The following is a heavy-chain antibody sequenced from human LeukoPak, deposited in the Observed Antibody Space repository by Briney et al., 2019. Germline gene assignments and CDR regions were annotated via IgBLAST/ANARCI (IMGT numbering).Heavy chain of an antibody. V-gene: IGHV4-59*01. Sequence: ASETLSLTCTVSGDSISPYYWSWIRQPPGKGLEWIGYIYYSGSTNYNPSLKSRVTISLDTSKNQFSLEVNSVTAADTAVYYCARGGIGELLENNFDYWGQGTLVTVSS. D-gene: IGHD3-10*01. J-gene: IGHJ4*02. CDR1: GDSISPYY. CDR2: IYYSGST. CDR3: ARGGIGELLENNFDY.